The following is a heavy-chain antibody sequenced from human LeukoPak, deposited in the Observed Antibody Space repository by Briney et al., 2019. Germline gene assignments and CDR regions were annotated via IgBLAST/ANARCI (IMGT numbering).Heavy chain of an antibody. CDR2: MKSNSGDT. CDR1: VYTFTGYD. Sequence: GASVKVSCKTSVYTFTGYDINWVQQAPGQGLEWMGWMKSNSGDTHFAQKFQGRLTMTRNTSISTAFMELSSLRSEDTAVYYCARGEYSSSWYPFDYWGQGSLVTVSS. J-gene: IGHJ4*02. D-gene: IGHD6-13*01. CDR3: ARGEYSSSWYPFDY. V-gene: IGHV1-8*01.